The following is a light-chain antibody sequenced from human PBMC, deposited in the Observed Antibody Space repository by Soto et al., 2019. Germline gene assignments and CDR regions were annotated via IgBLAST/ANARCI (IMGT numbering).Light chain of an antibody. J-gene: IGKJ1*01. CDR1: RGVSTN. CDR3: QQYNNWPWT. CDR2: DAS. Sequence: EIGLPQCPAPLSSTPCTRVTLVXGSSRGVSTNLAWYQQKPGQAPRLLIYDASSRATGIPARFSGSGSGTEFTLTISSLQSEDFAVYYCQQYNNWPWTFGQGTKVEIK. V-gene: IGKV3-15*01.